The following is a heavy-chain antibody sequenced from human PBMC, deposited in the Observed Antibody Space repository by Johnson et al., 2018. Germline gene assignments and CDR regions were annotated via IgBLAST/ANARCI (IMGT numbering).Heavy chain of an antibody. D-gene: IGHD5-18*01. V-gene: IGHV3-64*01. J-gene: IGHJ3*02. CDR1: GFTFSSYA. Sequence: VQLVESGGGLVQPGGSLRLSCAASGFTFSSYAMHWVRQAPGKGLEYVSAISRNGGSTYYANSVKGRFTISRDNSKNKLYLQMGSLRAEDMAVYYCASGYSYGWGAFDSWGQGTMVTVSS. CDR2: ISRNGGST. CDR3: ASGYSYGWGAFDS.